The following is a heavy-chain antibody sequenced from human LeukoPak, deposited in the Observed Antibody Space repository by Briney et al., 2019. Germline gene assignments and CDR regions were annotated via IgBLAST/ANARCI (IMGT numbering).Heavy chain of an antibody. D-gene: IGHD6-13*01. V-gene: IGHV3-74*01. J-gene: IGHJ5*02. CDR2: INSDWSST. Sequence: GGSLRLSCAASGFTFSSYWMHWVRQAPGKGLVWVSRINSDWSSTSYADSVKGRFTISRDNAKNTLYLQMNSLRAEDTAIYYCVRDLQRHYLGVAVAGRRRWFDPWGQGTLVTVSS. CDR3: VRDLQRHYLGVAVAGRRRWFDP. CDR1: GFTFSSYW.